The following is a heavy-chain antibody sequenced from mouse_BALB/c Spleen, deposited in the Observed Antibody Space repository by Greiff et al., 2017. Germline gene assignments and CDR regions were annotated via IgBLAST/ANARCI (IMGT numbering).Heavy chain of an antibody. CDR1: GYTFTDYN. V-gene: IGHV1S29*02. CDR2: IYPYNGGT. CDR3: ARYYDLYYYAMDY. J-gene: IGHJ4*01. Sequence: EVQLQQSGPELVKPGASVKISCKASGYTFTDYNMHWVKQSHGKSLEWIGYIYPYNGGTGYNQKFKSKATLTVDNSSSTAYMELRSPTSEDSAVYYCARYYDLYYYAMDYWGQGTSVTVSS. D-gene: IGHD2-4*01.